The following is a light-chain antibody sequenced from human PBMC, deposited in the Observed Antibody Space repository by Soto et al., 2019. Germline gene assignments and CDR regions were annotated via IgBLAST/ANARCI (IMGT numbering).Light chain of an antibody. CDR2: DVS. CDR3: SSYTTSNTRQIV. V-gene: IGLV2-14*03. J-gene: IGLJ1*01. CDR1: SSDVGGYNY. Sequence: QSERNRAASGYRAPREALRISYTGTSSDVGGYNYVSWYQHHPGKAPKLMIFDVSNRPSGVSNRFSGSKSGNTASLTISGLQPEDEADYYCSSYTTSNTRQIVFGTGTKVTVL.